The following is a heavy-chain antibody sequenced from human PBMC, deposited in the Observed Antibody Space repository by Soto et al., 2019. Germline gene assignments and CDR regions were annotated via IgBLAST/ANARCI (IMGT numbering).Heavy chain of an antibody. D-gene: IGHD2-2*01. V-gene: IGHV1-18*01. CDR1: GYTFTSYG. J-gene: IGHJ3*02. CDR3: AHTTIVVVPAARKTTQEI. CDR2: ISAYNGNT. Sequence: ASVKVSCKASGYTFTSYGISWVRQAPGQGLEWMGWISAYNGNTNYAQKLQGRVTMTTDTSTSTAYMELRSLRSDDTAVYYCAHTTIVVVPAARKTTQEIWGQGTMVTVSS.